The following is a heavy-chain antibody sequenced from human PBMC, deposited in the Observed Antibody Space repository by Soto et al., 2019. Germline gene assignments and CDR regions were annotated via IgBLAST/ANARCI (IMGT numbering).Heavy chain of an antibody. D-gene: IGHD3-22*01. J-gene: IGHJ4*02. V-gene: IGHV4-31*03. CDR2: IYYSGST. CDR1: GGSISSGGYY. CDR3: ARASSVVVIAGYFDY. Sequence: PSETLSLTCTVSGGSISSGGYYWSWIRQHPGKGLEWIGYIYYSGSTYYNPPLKSRVTISVDTSKNQFSLKLSSVTAADTAVYYCARASSVVVIAGYFDYWGQGTLVTV.